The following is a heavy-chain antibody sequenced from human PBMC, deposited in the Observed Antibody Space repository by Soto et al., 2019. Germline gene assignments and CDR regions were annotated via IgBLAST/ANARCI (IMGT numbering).Heavy chain of an antibody. Sequence: SETLSLTCTVSGGSISSGDSYWSWIRQPPGTGLEWIGEINHSGSTNYNPSLKSRVTISVDTSKNQFSLKLSSVTAADTAVYYCARGYSTHFDYWGQGTLVTVSS. CDR3: ARGYSTHFDY. D-gene: IGHD4-4*01. CDR2: INHSGST. V-gene: IGHV4-30-4*01. J-gene: IGHJ4*02. CDR1: GGSISSGDSY.